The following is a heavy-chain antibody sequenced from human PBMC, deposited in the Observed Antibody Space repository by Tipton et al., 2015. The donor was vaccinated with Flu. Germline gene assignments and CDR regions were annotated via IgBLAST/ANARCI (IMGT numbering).Heavy chain of an antibody. V-gene: IGHV3-21*01. D-gene: IGHD1-26*01. CDR3: ANSGSYYATEYFQH. CDR1: GFTFSSYS. CDR2: ISSSSSYI. J-gene: IGHJ1*01. Sequence: GSLRLSCAASGFTFSSYSMNWVRQAPGKGLEWVSSISSSSSYIYYADSVKGRFTISRDNAKNSLYLQMNSLRAEDTAVYYCANSGSYYATEYFQHWGQGTLVTVSS.